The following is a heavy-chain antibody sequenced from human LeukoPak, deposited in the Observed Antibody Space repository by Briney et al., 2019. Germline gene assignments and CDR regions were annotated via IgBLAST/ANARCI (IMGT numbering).Heavy chain of an antibody. CDR1: GFTFSNHW. CDR2: IKTDGSEK. D-gene: IGHD6-13*01. Sequence: GGSLRLSCIVSGFTFSNHWMSWVRQAPGKGLEWVANIKTDGSEKYYVDSVKGRFTISRDNPKNSLYLQMNGLRADDTALYYCVRDSGSCRGCAFDIWGQGTVVTVSS. CDR3: VRDSGSCRGCAFDI. J-gene: IGHJ3*02. V-gene: IGHV3-7*01.